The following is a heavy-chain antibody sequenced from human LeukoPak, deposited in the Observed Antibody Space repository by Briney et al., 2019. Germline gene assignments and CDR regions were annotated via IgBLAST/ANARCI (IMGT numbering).Heavy chain of an antibody. CDR1: GGSISSYY. J-gene: IGHJ5*02. V-gene: IGHV4-4*07. D-gene: IGHD3-10*01. Sequence: SETLSLTCTVSGGSISSYYWSWIRQPAGKGLEWIGRIYTSGSTNYNPSLKSRVTMSVDTSKNQFSLKLSSVTAADTAVYYCARDPSTMVRGSDWFDPWGQGTLVTVSS. CDR3: ARDPSTMVRGSDWFDP. CDR2: IYTSGST.